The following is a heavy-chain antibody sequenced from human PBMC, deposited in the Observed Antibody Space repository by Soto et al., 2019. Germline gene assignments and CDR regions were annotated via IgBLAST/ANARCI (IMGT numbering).Heavy chain of an antibody. V-gene: IGHV3-30*18. J-gene: IGHJ6*03. CDR2: ISYDGSNK. D-gene: IGHD2-15*01. Sequence: GGSLRLSCAASGFTFSSYGMHWVRQAPGKGLEWVAVISYDGSNKYYADSVKGRFTISRDNSKNTLYLQMNSLRAEDTAVYYCAKGGYCSGGSCYSRYYYYYYMGVWGKGTTVTVSS. CDR1: GFTFSSYG. CDR3: AKGGYCSGGSCYSRYYYYYYMGV.